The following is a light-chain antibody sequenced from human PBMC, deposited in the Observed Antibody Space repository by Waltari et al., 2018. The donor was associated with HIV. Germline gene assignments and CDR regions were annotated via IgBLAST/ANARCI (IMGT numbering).Light chain of an antibody. J-gene: IGLJ1*01. CDR1: SDDVGGYKY. CDR3: CSYAGSGTSV. Sequence: QSVLTQPAAVSGSPGQSITISCTGTSDDVGGYKYVSWYQQLPDKAPKLIMYEVNTWPSGVSHRFSGSKSGNTAFLTISGLRSEDEAEYYCCSYAGSGTSVFGTGTKVSVL. CDR2: EVN. V-gene: IGLV2-14*01.